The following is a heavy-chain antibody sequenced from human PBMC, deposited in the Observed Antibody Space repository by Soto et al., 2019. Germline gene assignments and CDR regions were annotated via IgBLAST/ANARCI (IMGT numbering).Heavy chain of an antibody. V-gene: IGHV1-58*01. CDR3: AADYGRAWMGSEGYFDL. J-gene: IGHJ2*01. CDR2: IVVGSGNT. D-gene: IGHD2-15*01. Sequence: QMQLVQSGPEVKKPGTSVKVSCKASGFTFTSSAVQWVRQARGQRLEWIGWIVVGSGNTNYAQKFQERVTITRDMSTSTAYMEPSSLRSEDTAVYYCAADYGRAWMGSEGYFDLWGRGTLVTVSS. CDR1: GFTFTSSA.